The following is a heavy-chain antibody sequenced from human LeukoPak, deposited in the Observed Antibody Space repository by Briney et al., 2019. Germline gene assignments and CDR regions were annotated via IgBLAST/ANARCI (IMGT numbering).Heavy chain of an antibody. CDR3: AREEEALDY. CDR1: GFTFDDYA. V-gene: IGHV3-9*01. CDR2: ISWNSGSI. J-gene: IGHJ4*02. Sequence: GGSLRLSCAASGFTFDDYAMHWVRQAPGKGLEWVSGISWNSGSIGYADSVKGRFTISRDNAKNSLYLQMNSLRAEDTAVYYCAREEEALDYWGQGTLVTVSS.